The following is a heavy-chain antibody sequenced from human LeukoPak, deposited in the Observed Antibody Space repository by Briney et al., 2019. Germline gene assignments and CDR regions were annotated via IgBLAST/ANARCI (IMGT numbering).Heavy chain of an antibody. D-gene: IGHD3-3*01. Sequence: ASVEVSCKASGNTFTSYDINWVRQATGQGLEWMGWMNPNSGNTGYAQKFQGRVTMTRNTSISTAYMELSSLRSEDTAVYYCARGQKRSTYYDFWSGYYPPLYFDYWGQGTLVTVSS. CDR1: GNTFTSYD. V-gene: IGHV1-8*01. J-gene: IGHJ4*02. CDR3: ARGQKRSTYYDFWSGYYPPLYFDY. CDR2: MNPNSGNT.